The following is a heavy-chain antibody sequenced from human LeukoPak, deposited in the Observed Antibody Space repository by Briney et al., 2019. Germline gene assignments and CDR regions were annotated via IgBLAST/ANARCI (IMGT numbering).Heavy chain of an antibody. J-gene: IGHJ3*02. CDR2: ISYSGSS. CDR3: ARHRGGWYDPIDI. Sequence: PSETLSLTCTVSGGSISSYYWSWLRQPPGKGLEWIGYISYSGSSNYNPSLKSRVTISVDTSKNDLSLKLSSVTAADTALYYCARHRGGWYDPIDIWGQGTLVTVSS. CDR1: GGSISSYY. D-gene: IGHD6-19*01. V-gene: IGHV4-59*08.